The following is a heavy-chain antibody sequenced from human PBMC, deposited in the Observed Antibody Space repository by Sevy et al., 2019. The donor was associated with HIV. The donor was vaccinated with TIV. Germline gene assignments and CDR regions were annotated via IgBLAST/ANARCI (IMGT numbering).Heavy chain of an antibody. J-gene: IGHJ2*01. CDR1: GGTFSSYA. CDR3: ARGVSPAPPRQPWYFDL. V-gene: IGHV1-69*06. Sequence: ASGKVSCQASGGTFSSYAISWVRQAPGQGLEWMGGIIPIFGTANYAQKFQGRVTITADKSTRTAYMELSSLRSEDTAVYYCARGVSPAPPRQPWYFDLWGRGTLVTVSS. CDR2: IIPIFGTA.